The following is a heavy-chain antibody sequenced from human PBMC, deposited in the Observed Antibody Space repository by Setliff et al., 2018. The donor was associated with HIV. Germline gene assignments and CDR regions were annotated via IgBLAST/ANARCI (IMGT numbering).Heavy chain of an antibody. CDR2: ISGSGGST. D-gene: IGHD3-22*01. J-gene: IGHJ4*02. CDR1: GFTFSSYA. V-gene: IGHV3-23*01. CDR3: AKVFHDSSGYYYYFDY. Sequence: GGSLRLSCAASGFTFSSYAMSWVRQAPGKGLEWVSAISGSGGSTYYADSVKGRFTISRDSSKNTLYLQMNSLRAEDTAVYYCAKVFHDSSGYYYYFDYWGQGTLVTVSS.